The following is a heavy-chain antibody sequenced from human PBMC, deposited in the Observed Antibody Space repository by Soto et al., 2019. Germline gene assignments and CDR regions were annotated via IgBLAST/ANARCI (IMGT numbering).Heavy chain of an antibody. J-gene: IGHJ4*02. CDR2: IIPIFGTA. D-gene: IGHD3-22*01. Sequence: GASVKVSCKASGGTFNNYAISWVRQAPGQGLEWMGGIIPIFGTANYAQKFQDRVTITADESTTTAYMELRSLRSEDTAVYYCARGVDYDSGGYYYFYWGQGTLVTVSS. CDR1: GGTFNNYA. V-gene: IGHV1-69*13. CDR3: ARGVDYDSGGYYYFY.